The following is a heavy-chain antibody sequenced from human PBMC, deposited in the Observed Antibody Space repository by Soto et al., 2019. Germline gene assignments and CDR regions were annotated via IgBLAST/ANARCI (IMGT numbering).Heavy chain of an antibody. V-gene: IGHV1-69*13. CDR2: IIPIFGAA. CDR1: GGTFSSYA. D-gene: IGHD3-10*01. J-gene: IGHJ4*02. CDR3: ASHYYGSGSYPL. Sequence: SVKVSCKASGGTFSSYAISWVRQAPGRGLEWMGGIIPIFGAANYAQKFQGRVTITADESTSTAYMELSSLRSEDTAVYYCASHYYGSGSYPLWGQGTLVTVSS.